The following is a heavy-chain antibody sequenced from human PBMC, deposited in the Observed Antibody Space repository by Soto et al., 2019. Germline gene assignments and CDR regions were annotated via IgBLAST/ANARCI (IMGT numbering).Heavy chain of an antibody. V-gene: IGHV3-23*01. D-gene: IGHD3-22*01. CDR3: AKTYDSSGYYHYGY. CDR1: GSTFSSYA. J-gene: IGHJ4*02. CDR2: ISGSGGST. Sequence: PGGSLRLSCAASGSTFSSYAMSWVRQAPGKGLEWVSAISGSGGSTYYADSVKGRFTISRDNSKNTLYLQMNSLRAEDTAVYYCAKTYDSSGYYHYGYWGQGTLVTVS.